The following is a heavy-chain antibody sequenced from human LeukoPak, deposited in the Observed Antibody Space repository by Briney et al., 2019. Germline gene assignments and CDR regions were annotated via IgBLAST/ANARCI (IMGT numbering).Heavy chain of an antibody. D-gene: IGHD2-2*01. CDR1: GGTFSSYA. J-gene: IGHJ6*04. Sequence: SVKVSCKASGGTFSSYAISWVRQAPGQGLEWMGGIIPIFGTANYAQKFQGRVTITADESTSTAYMELSSLRSEDTAVYYCARERSLYCSSTGCKLGFYYYYGMDVWGKGTTVTVSS. CDR2: IIPIFGTA. V-gene: IGHV1-69*01. CDR3: ARERSLYCSSTGCKLGFYYYYGMDV.